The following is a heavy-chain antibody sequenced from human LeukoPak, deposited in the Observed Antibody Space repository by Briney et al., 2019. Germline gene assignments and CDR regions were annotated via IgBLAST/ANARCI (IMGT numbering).Heavy chain of an antibody. CDR2: MNHSGST. CDR3: ARHDSSGPYNAFDI. V-gene: IGHV4-34*01. CDR1: GGSFSGYY. J-gene: IGHJ3*02. D-gene: IGHD3-22*01. Sequence: PSETLSLTCAVYGGSFSGYYWSWIRQPPGKGLEWIGEMNHSGSTNYNPSLKSRVTISVDTSKNQFSLKLSSVTAADTAVYYCARHDSSGPYNAFDIWGQGTMVTVSS.